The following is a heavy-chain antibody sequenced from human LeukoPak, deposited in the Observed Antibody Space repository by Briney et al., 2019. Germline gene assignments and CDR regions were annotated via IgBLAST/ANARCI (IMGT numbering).Heavy chain of an antibody. D-gene: IGHD6-13*01. CDR3: ARVKAARNAFDI. CDR2: IYYGGST. V-gene: IGHV4-59*01. J-gene: IGHJ3*02. Sequence: SETLSLTCTVSGGSISSYYWSWIRQPPGKGLEWIGYIYYGGSTNYNPSLKSRVTISVDTSKNQFSLKLSSVTAADTAVYYCARVKAARNAFDIWGQGTMVTVSS. CDR1: GGSISSYY.